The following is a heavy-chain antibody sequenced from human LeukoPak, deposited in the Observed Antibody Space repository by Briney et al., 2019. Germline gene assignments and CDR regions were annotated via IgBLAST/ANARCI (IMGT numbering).Heavy chain of an antibody. J-gene: IGHJ4*02. CDR3: ARGYCSGGSCYPVYYSDY. D-gene: IGHD2-15*01. CDR1: GGSISSGGYY. CDR2: IYYSGST. Sequence: SSETLSLTCTVSGGSISSGGYYWSWIRQHPGKGLEWIGYIYYSGSTYYNPSLKSRVTISVDTSKNQFSLKLSSVTAADTAVYYCARGYCSGGSCYPVYYSDYWGQGTLVTVSS. V-gene: IGHV4-31*03.